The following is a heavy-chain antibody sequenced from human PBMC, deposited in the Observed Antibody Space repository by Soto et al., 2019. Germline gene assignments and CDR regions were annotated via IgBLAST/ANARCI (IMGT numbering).Heavy chain of an antibody. CDR2: IDHSGSA. Sequence: PSETLSLTCAVSSGSIRSGDYYWTWIRQPPGKGLEWIGYIDHSGSAYYNPSLKSRATISLDTSNSGFSLKLNSVTAADTAVYFCAGELGTFYFEHWGQGRLVTVS. CDR3: AGELGTFYFEH. J-gene: IGHJ4*02. D-gene: IGHD7-27*01. V-gene: IGHV4-30-4*01. CDR1: SGSIRSGDYY.